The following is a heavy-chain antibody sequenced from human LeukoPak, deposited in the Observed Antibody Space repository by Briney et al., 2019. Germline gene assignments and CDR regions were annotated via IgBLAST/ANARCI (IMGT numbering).Heavy chain of an antibody. CDR1: GYTFASYD. J-gene: IGHJ4*02. D-gene: IGHD2-2*01. Sequence: SVKVSCKASGYTFASYDINWVRQAPGQGLEWMGWISAYNGNTNYAQKLQGRVTMTTDTSTNTAYMELRSLRSDDTAVYYCARIDCSSSSCLNYWGQGTLVTVSS. CDR2: ISAYNGNT. CDR3: ARIDCSSSSCLNY. V-gene: IGHV1-18*01.